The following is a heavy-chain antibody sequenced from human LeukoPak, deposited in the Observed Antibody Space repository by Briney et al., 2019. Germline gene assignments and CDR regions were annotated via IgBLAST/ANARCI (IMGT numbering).Heavy chain of an antibody. Sequence: GASVKVSCKASGYTFTGYYMHWVRQAPGQGLEWMGWINPNSGGTNYAQKFQGRVTMTRDTSISTAYMELSRLRSDDTAVYYCARVRPRITIIGVVVYAFDIWGQGTMVTVSS. V-gene: IGHV1-2*02. D-gene: IGHD3-3*01. CDR2: INPNSGGT. CDR1: GYTFTGYY. J-gene: IGHJ3*02. CDR3: ARVRPRITIIGVVVYAFDI.